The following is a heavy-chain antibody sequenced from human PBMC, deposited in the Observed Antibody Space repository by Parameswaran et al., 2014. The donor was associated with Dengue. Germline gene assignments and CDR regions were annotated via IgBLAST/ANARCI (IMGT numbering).Heavy chain of an antibody. CDR2: INHSGST. J-gene: IGHJ5*02. D-gene: IGHD3-22*01. V-gene: IGHV4-34*01. Sequence: VRQAPGKGLEWIGEINHSGSTNYNPSLKSRVTISVDTSKNQFSLKLSSVTAADTAVYYCARGGEYYDSSGYYYWFDPWGQGTLVTVSS. CDR3: ARGGEYYDSSGYYYWFDP.